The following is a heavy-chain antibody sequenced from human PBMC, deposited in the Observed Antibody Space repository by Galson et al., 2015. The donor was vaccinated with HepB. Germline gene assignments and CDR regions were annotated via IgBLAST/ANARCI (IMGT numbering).Heavy chain of an antibody. CDR2: VSFGGNNI. J-gene: IGHJ4*02. CDR3: AKDGGLGLRYLEWVVSGNYFDH. V-gene: IGHV3-30*04. CDR1: GFTFSDRA. Sequence: SLRLSCAASGFTFSDRAMHWVRQAPGKGLEWVAVVSFGGNNIYYADSVKGRFTVSRENSKNMLYLRMNSLRLEDTAIYYCAKDGGLGLRYLEWVVSGNYFDHWGQGSLVTVSS. D-gene: IGHD3-3*01.